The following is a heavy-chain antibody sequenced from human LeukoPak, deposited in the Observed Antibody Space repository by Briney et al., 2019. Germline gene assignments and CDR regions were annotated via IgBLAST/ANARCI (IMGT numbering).Heavy chain of an antibody. CDR1: GGSISSYY. CDR2: IYYSGST. Sequence: SETLSLTWTVSGGSISSYYWSWIRQPPGKGLEWIGYIYYSGSTYYNPSLKSRVTISVHTPKNQFSLKLSSVTAADTAVYYCARLSGYDWESFYDYWGQGTLVTVTS. J-gene: IGHJ4*02. D-gene: IGHD5-12*01. V-gene: IGHV4-59*01. CDR3: ARLSGYDWESFYDY.